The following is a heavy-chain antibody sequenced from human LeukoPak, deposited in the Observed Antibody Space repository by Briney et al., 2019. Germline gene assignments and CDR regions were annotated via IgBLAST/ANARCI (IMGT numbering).Heavy chain of an antibody. Sequence: GGSLRLSCAASGFTFSSYGMHWVRQAPGKGLEWVAVISYDGSNKYYADSVKGRFTISRDNSKNTLYLQMNSLRAEDTAVYYCAKHDTYYYDSSGYLGYFDYWGQGTLVTVSS. CDR1: GFTFSSYG. CDR3: AKHDTYYYDSSGYLGYFDY. CDR2: ISYDGSNK. V-gene: IGHV3-30*18. J-gene: IGHJ4*02. D-gene: IGHD3-22*01.